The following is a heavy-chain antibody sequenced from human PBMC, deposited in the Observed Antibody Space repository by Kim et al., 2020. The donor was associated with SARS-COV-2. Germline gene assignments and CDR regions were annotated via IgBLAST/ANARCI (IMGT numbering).Heavy chain of an antibody. CDR2: ISDSGDRT. J-gene: IGHJ4*02. V-gene: IGHV3-23*01. Sequence: GGSLRLSCAVSGLASFSLYAMTWVRQVPGKGLEWVSGISDSGDRTYYVDSVRGRFIISRDNSKSTVYMQMNSLRAEDTALYYFTPNSYGDPSDHWGQGTLVTVSS. D-gene: IGHD4-17*01. CDR3: TPNSYGDPSDH. CDR1: GLASFSLYA.